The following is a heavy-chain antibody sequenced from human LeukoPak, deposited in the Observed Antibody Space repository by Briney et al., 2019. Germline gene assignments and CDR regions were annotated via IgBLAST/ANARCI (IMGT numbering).Heavy chain of an antibody. J-gene: IGHJ4*02. Sequence: SVKVSCKASGGTFSSYAISWVRQAPGQGLEWMGGIIPIFGTANYAQKFQGRVTITTDESTSTAYMERSSLRSEDTAVYYCAREIRGSGCADYWGQGTLVTVSS. D-gene: IGHD6-19*01. CDR3: AREIRGSGCADY. CDR2: IIPIFGTA. CDR1: GGTFSSYA. V-gene: IGHV1-69*05.